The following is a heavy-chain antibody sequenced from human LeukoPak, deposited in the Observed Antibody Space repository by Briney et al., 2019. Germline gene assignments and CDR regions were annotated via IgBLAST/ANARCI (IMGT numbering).Heavy chain of an antibody. CDR1: GFTFSSYW. CDR2: IKQDGSEK. Sequence: SGGSLRLSCAASGFTFSSYWMSWVRQAPGKGLEWVAHIKQDGSEKFYVDSVKGRFTISRDNAKNSLYLQMNSLRAEDTAVFYCARYYCTSGTCHLFDYWGQGTLVTVSS. CDR3: ARYYCTSGTCHLFDY. V-gene: IGHV3-7*01. D-gene: IGHD2-15*01. J-gene: IGHJ4*02.